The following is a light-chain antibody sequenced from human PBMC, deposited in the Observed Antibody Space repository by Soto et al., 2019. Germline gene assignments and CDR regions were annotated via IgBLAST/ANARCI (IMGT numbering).Light chain of an antibody. CDR3: NSYAGSNNWV. J-gene: IGLJ7*01. Sequence: QSVLTQPPSESGSPGQSVTISCTGTSSDVGGYNYVSWYQQHPGKAPKLMIYEVSKRPSGVPDRFSGSKSGNTASLTVSGLQAEDEADYYCNSYAGSNNWVFGGGTQLTVL. CDR1: SSDVGGYNY. V-gene: IGLV2-8*01. CDR2: EVS.